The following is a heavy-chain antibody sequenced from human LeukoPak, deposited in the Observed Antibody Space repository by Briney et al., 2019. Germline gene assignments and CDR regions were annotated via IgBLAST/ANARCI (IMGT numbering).Heavy chain of an antibody. J-gene: IGHJ4*02. CDR2: IYYSGST. V-gene: IGHV4-39*07. CDR1: GGSISSSSYY. D-gene: IGHD5-18*01. Sequence: SETLSLTCTVSGGSISSSSYYWGWIRQPPGKGLEWIGSIYYSGSTYYNPSLKSRVTISVDTSENQFSLKLSSVTAADTAVYYCARRVRGYTDYWGQGTLVTVSS. CDR3: ARRVRGYTDY.